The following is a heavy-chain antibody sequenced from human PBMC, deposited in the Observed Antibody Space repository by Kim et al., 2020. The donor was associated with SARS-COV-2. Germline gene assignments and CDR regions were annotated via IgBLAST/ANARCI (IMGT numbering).Heavy chain of an antibody. D-gene: IGHD6-13*01. CDR1: GFTFSSYG. V-gene: IGHV3-30*18. CDR2: ISYDGSNK. J-gene: IGHJ4*02. Sequence: GGSLRLSCAASGFTFSSYGMHWVRQAPGKGLEWVAVISYDGSNKYYADSVKGRFTISRDNSKNTLYLQMNSLRAEDTAVYYCAKQKQQLVPLMFDYWGQGTLVTVSS. CDR3: AKQKQQLVPLMFDY.